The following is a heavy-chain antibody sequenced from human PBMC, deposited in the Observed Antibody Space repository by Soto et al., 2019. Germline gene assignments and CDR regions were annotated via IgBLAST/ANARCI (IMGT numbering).Heavy chain of an antibody. D-gene: IGHD6-19*01. CDR3: AGGRSSGWGRWFDP. Sequence: SETLSLTCTVSGGSISSYYWSWIRQPPGKGLEWIGYIYYSGSTNYNPSLKSRVTISVDTSKNQFSLKLSSVTAADTAVYYCAGGRSSGWGRWFDPWGQGTLVTVSS. V-gene: IGHV4-59*01. J-gene: IGHJ5*02. CDR1: GGSISSYY. CDR2: IYYSGST.